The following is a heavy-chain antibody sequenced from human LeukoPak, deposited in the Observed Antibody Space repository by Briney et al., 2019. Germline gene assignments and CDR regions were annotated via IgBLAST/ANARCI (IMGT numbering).Heavy chain of an antibody. CDR2: IKQDGSGK. J-gene: IGHJ2*01. CDR1: GFTFSSYW. D-gene: IGHD3-22*01. V-gene: IGHV3-7*01. Sequence: GGSLRLSCAASGFTFSSYWMIWVRQAPGKGLEWVGNIKQDGSGKEYVDAVKGRFTISRENAKNSLYLQMDSLRAEDTAVYYCARDLYDSTGIERHFDLWGRGTLVTVSS. CDR3: ARDLYDSTGIERHFDL.